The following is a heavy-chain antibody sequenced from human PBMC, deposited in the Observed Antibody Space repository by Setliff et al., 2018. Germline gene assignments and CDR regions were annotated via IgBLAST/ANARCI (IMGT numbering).Heavy chain of an antibody. CDR3: AKEGDTGPPNWYSYDY. CDR2: ISSDGSTT. CDR1: GFTFSSYS. D-gene: IGHD2-21*02. J-gene: IGHJ4*02. Sequence: PGGSLRLSCAASGFTFSSYSMHWVRQPPGEGLEWVAVISSDGSTTYYGDSVKGRFSISRDSSKNTVYLQMNSLRAEDTAVYYCAKEGDTGPPNWYSYDYWGQGTLVTVSS. V-gene: IGHV3-30*18.